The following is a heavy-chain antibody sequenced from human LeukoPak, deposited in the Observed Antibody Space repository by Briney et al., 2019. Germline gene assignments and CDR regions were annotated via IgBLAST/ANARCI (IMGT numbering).Heavy chain of an antibody. CDR3: AVPLMGYDAFDI. D-gene: IGHD3-10*01. CDR1: GYTFTSYD. CDR2: MNPNSGNT. Sequence: ASVKVSCTASGYTFTSYDINWVRQATGQGLEWMGWMNPNSGNTGYAQKFQGRVTMTRNTSISTAYMELSSLRSEDTAVYYCAVPLMGYDAFDIWGQGTMVTVSS. V-gene: IGHV1-8*01. J-gene: IGHJ3*02.